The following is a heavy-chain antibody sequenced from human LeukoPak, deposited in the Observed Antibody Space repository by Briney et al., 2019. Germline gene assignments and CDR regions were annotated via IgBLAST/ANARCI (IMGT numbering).Heavy chain of an antibody. D-gene: IGHD1-1*01. CDR1: GGSFSGYY. V-gene: IGHV4-34*01. Sequence: SETLSLTCAVYGGSFSGYYWSWIRQPPGKGLEWIGEINHSGSTNYNPSLKSRVTISVDTSKNQFSLKLSSVTAADTAVYYCARGGLTGTNWFDPWGQGTLVTVSS. CDR3: ARGGLTGTNWFDP. CDR2: INHSGST. J-gene: IGHJ5*02.